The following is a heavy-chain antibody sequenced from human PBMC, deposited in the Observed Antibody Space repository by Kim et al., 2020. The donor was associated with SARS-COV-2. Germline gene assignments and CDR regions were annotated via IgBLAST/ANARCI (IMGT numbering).Heavy chain of an antibody. V-gene: IGHV3-9*01. J-gene: IGHJ4*02. CDR3: AKDITSRGTTFDPYFDY. CDR1: GFTFGHYG. CDR2: ISWNSVRI. D-gene: IGHD4-4*01. Sequence: GGSLRLSCAASGFTFGHYGIHWVRQAPGKGLEWVSGISWNSVRIAYAESVQGRFTISRDNAKNSLYLQMNSLRPEDTGLYYCAKDITSRGTTFDPYFDYWGQGTLVTVSS.